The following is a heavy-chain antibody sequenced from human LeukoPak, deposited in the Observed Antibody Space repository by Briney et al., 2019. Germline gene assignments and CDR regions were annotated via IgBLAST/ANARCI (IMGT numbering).Heavy chain of an antibody. D-gene: IGHD2-15*01. Sequence: GGSLRLSCAASGFTFSSYWMSWVRQAPGKGLEWVANIKQDGSEKYYVDSVKGRFTISRDNAKNSLYLQMNSLRAEDTAVYYCARERTRYCSGGSCPRVSVRGQGTLVTVSS. CDR1: GFTFSSYW. J-gene: IGHJ4*02. V-gene: IGHV3-7*05. CDR2: IKQDGSEK. CDR3: ARERTRYCSGGSCPRVSV.